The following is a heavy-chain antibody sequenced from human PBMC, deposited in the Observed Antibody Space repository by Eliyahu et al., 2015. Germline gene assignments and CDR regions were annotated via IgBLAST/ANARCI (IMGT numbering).Heavy chain of an antibody. J-gene: IGHJ4*02. Sequence: EVQLVQSGAEVKKPGESLKISCKGSGXSFTSYWXGWVRQMPGKGLEWMGIIYPGDSDTRYSPSFQGQVTISADKSISTAYLQWSSLKASDTAMYYCARHVNSGGSSTSCYDFWGQGTLVTVSS. D-gene: IGHD2-2*01. V-gene: IGHV5-51*01. CDR1: GXSFTSYW. CDR2: IYPGDSDT. CDR3: ARHVNSGGSSTSCYDF.